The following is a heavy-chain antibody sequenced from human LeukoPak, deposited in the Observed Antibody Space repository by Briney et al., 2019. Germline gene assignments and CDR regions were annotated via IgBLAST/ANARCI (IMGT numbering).Heavy chain of an antibody. CDR1: GCTFSSYW. Sequence: PGGSLRLSCAASGCTFSSYWMSWLRQAPGKGLEWVSYISSSGSTIYYADSVKGRFTISRDNAKNSLYLQMNSPRAEDTAVYYCARDTTLVGPDYDWSQVILVTVSS. CDR2: ISSSGSTI. D-gene: IGHD2/OR15-2a*01. J-gene: IGHJ4*02. V-gene: IGHV3-48*03. CDR3: ARDTTLVGPDYD.